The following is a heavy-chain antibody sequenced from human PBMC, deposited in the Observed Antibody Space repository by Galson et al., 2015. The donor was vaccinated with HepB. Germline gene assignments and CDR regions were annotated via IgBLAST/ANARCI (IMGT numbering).Heavy chain of an antibody. V-gene: IGHV3-30*18. CDR3: AKDLRSRIQPNSGGVDY. J-gene: IGHJ4*02. Sequence: SLRLSCAASGFTFSSYGMHWVRQAPGKGLEWVAVISYDGSNKYYADSVKGRFTISRDNSKNTLYLQMNSLRAEDTAVYYCAKDLRSRIQPNSGGVDYWGQGTLVTVSS. D-gene: IGHD5-18*01. CDR1: GFTFSSYG. CDR2: ISYDGSNK.